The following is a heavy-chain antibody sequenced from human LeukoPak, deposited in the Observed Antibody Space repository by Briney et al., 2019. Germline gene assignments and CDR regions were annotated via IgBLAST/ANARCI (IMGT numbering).Heavy chain of an antibody. D-gene: IGHD3-22*01. Sequence: GGSLRLSCAASGFTFSSYWMHWVRQAPGKGLVWVSRINSDGSSTSYADSVKGRFTISRDNAKNTLYPQMNSLRAEDTAVYYCARDRERYYYDSSGYYSVDYYGMDVWGQGTTVTVSS. V-gene: IGHV3-74*01. J-gene: IGHJ6*02. CDR3: ARDRERYYYDSSGYYSVDYYGMDV. CDR2: INSDGSST. CDR1: GFTFSSYW.